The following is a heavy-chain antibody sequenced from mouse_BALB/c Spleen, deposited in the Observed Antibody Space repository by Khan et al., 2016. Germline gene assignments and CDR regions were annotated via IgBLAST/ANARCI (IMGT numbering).Heavy chain of an antibody. J-gene: IGHJ1*01. D-gene: IGHD1-1*01. CDR1: GYTFTNYG. Sequence: QIQLVQSGPELKKPGKTVKISCKASGYTFTNYGMNWVKQAPGKGLKWMVWINTYSGESTYADDFKGRFAFSLETSANTAYLQINTLKNEDTATYFCARYRYYYGSSRYFDVWGAGTTVTVSS. CDR2: INTYSGES. V-gene: IGHV9-3-1*01. CDR3: ARYRYYYGSSRYFDV.